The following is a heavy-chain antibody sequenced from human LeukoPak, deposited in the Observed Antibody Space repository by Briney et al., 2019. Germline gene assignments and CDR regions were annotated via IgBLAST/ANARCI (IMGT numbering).Heavy chain of an antibody. Sequence: GSSETVSCKASGGTFSDYAIIWVRQAPGRGLEWMGRIILIFGTANYAQKFQGRVTITADKSTSTAYMELSSLRSEDTAVYYCASFSGGSGSSSLYYFDYWGQGTLVTVSS. CDR2: IILIFGTA. J-gene: IGHJ4*02. V-gene: IGHV1-69*06. D-gene: IGHD3-10*01. CDR1: GGTFSDYA. CDR3: ASFSGGSGSSSLYYFDY.